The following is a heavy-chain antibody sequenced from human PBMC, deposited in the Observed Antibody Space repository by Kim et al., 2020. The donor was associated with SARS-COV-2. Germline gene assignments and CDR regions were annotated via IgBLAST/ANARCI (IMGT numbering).Heavy chain of an antibody. CDR3: ARNRGFMWIQLWRPGWYFDL. CDR2: MNPNSGNT. V-gene: IGHV1-8*01. Sequence: ASVKVSCKASGYTFTSYDINWVRQATGQGLEWMGWMNPNSGNTGYAQKFQGRVTMTRNTSISTAYMELSSLRSEDTAVYYCARNRGFMWIQLWRPGWYFDLWGRGTLVTVSS. CDR1: GYTFTSYD. D-gene: IGHD5-18*01. J-gene: IGHJ2*01.